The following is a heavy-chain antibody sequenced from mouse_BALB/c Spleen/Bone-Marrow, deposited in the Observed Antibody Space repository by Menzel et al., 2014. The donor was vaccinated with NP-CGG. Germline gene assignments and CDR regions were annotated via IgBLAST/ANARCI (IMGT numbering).Heavy chain of an antibody. J-gene: IGHJ2*01. CDR3: ARGGISVDY. CDR2: IYPGDGDT. CDR1: GYAFSVYW. Sequence: VQLQQSGAELVRRGSSVKISCKASGYAFSVYWMNWVKQRPGQGLEWIGQIYPGDGDTNYNGKFKGRATLTADKSSNTDYMQLSSLTSEDSAVYFCARGGISVDYWGHGTTLAISS. V-gene: IGHV1-80*01.